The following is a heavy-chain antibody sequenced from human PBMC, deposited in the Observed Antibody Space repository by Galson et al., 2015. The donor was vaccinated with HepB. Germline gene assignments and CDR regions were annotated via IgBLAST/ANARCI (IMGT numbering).Heavy chain of an antibody. V-gene: IGHV4-34*01. J-gene: IGHJ4*02. CDR3: ARGGPDIVVVPAAEYFDY. Sequence: ETLSLTCAVYGGSFSGYYWSWIRQPPGKGLEWIGEINHSGSTNYNPSLKSRVTISVDTSKNQFSLKLSSVTAADTAVYYCARGGPDIVVVPAAEYFDYWGQGTLVTVSS. CDR2: INHSGST. D-gene: IGHD2-2*01. CDR1: GGSFSGYY.